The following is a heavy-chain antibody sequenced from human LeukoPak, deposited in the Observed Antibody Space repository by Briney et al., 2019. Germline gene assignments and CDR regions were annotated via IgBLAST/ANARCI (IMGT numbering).Heavy chain of an antibody. Sequence: GASVKVSCKASGGTFSSYAISWVRQAPGQGLEWMGGIIPIFGTANYAQKFQGRVTITADESTSTAYMELSSLRSEDTAVYYCARAGVFGGRGVFDYGGREPLVPVSS. D-gene: IGHD3-16*01. CDR1: GGTFSSYA. CDR3: ARAGVFGGRGVFDY. J-gene: IGHJ4*02. V-gene: IGHV1-69*13. CDR2: IIPIFGTA.